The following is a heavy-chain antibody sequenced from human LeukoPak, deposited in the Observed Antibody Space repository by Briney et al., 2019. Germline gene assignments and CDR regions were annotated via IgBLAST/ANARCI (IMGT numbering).Heavy chain of an antibody. CDR3: ARAAPYYYDSSGYSAFDS. D-gene: IGHD3-22*01. V-gene: IGHV3-48*02. Sequence: GGSLRLSCAASGFTVSDNFINWVRQAPGKGLEWLAYISSSGVTIYYADSVKGRFTISRDNAKNSLYLQMNSLRDEDTAVYYCARAAPYYYDSSGYSAFDSWGQGTMVTVSA. CDR2: ISSSGVTI. J-gene: IGHJ3*02. CDR1: GFTVSDNF.